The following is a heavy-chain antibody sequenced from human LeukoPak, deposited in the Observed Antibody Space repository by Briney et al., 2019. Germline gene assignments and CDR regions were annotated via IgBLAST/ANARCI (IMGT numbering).Heavy chain of an antibody. Sequence: GASVKVSCKASGGTFSSYAISWVRQAPGQGLEWMGSIIPILDIANYAQKFQGRVTITADKSTSTAYMELSSLRSEDTAVYYCARDRAPGSYSSLDDWHWFDPWGQGTLVTVSS. D-gene: IGHD1-26*01. V-gene: IGHV1-69*04. CDR2: IIPILDIA. J-gene: IGHJ5*02. CDR1: GGTFSSYA. CDR3: ARDRAPGSYSSLDDWHWFDP.